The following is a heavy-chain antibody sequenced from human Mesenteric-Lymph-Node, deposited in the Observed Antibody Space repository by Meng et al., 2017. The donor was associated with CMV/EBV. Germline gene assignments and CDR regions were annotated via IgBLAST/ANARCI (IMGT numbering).Heavy chain of an antibody. J-gene: IGHJ4*02. CDR2: IYWDDDK. Sequence: QITLKESGPTLVKPTQTLTLTWPFSGFSLSTSGVGVGWIRQPPGKDLEWLALIYWDDDKRYSPSLKSRLTITKDTSKNQVVLTMTNMDPVDTATYYCAHSSGIAAAGPFYFDYWGQGTLVTVSS. CDR3: AHSSGIAAAGPFYFDY. CDR1: GFSLSTSGVG. D-gene: IGHD6-13*01. V-gene: IGHV2-5*02.